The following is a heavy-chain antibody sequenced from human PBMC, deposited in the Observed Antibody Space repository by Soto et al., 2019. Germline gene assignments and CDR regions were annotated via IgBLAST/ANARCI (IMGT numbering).Heavy chain of an antibody. CDR3: ARRDCGSGSNCEFGAPACAY. D-gene: IGHD3-3*01. J-gene: IGHJ4*02. CDR1: GFTFSNYD. Sequence: EVQLLESEGGLVQPGGSLSLACAASGFTFSNYDMSWVRQAPGKGLEWVSSVSSSGSSTYYADSVKGRFTISRDNPKNTLYLHMSSLSAADAAVYFCARRDCGSGSNCEFGAPACAYWGQGNLVTVTS. CDR2: VSSSGSST. V-gene: IGHV3-23*01.